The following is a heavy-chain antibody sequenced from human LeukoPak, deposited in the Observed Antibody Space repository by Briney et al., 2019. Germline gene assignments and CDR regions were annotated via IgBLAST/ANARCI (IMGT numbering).Heavy chain of an antibody. CDR2: IYYSGST. CDR3: ARRRSYYDSSGYPTDAFDI. Sequence: SETLSLTCTVSGGSISSYYWSWIRQPPGKGLEWIGYIYYSGSTTYNPSLKSRVTISVDTSKNQFSLKLSSVTAADTAVYYCARRRSYYDSSGYPTDAFDIWGQGTMVTVSS. CDR1: GGSISSYY. D-gene: IGHD3-22*01. J-gene: IGHJ3*02. V-gene: IGHV4-59*08.